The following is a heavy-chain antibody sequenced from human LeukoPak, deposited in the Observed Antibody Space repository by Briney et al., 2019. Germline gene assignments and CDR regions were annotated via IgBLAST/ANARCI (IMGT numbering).Heavy chain of an antibody. V-gene: IGHV4-34*01. D-gene: IGHD3-22*01. J-gene: IGHJ5*02. CDR2: INHSGST. CDR3: AGRITMIVAPMA. CDR1: GGSFSGYY. Sequence: PSETLSLTCALYGGSFSGYYWSWIRQPPGKGLEWIGEINHSGSTNYNPSLKSRVTISVDTSKNQFSLKLSSVTAADTAVYYCAGRITMIVAPMAWGQGTLVTVSS.